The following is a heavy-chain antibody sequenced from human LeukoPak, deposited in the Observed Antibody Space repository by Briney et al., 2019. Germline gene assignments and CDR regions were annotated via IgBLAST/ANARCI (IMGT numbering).Heavy chain of an antibody. V-gene: IGHV1-18*01. D-gene: IGHD2-15*01. CDR1: GYTFINYH. CDR2: ISAYNGNT. J-gene: IGHJ4*02. Sequence: ASVNVSCKSSGYTFINYHMSWVRQAPGQGLEWMGWISAYNGNTKYAQNFQGRVTMTTDTSTSTAYMELRSLRADDTAVYYCARDVGYCSGGNCYCDYWGQGTLVTVSS. CDR3: ARDVGYCSGGNCYCDY.